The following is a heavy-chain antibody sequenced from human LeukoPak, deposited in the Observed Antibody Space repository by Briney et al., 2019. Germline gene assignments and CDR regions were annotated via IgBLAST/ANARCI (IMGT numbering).Heavy chain of an antibody. CDR2: IYYSGST. CDR3: ARTNSYGSDWFDP. V-gene: IGHV4-61*01. Sequence: SQTLSLTCTVSGGSISSGSYYWSWIRQPPGKGLEWIGYIYYSGSTNYNPSLKSRVTISVDTSKNQFSLKLSSVTAADTAVYYCARTNSYGSDWFDPWGQGTLVTVSS. CDR1: GGSISSGSYY. D-gene: IGHD5-18*01. J-gene: IGHJ5*02.